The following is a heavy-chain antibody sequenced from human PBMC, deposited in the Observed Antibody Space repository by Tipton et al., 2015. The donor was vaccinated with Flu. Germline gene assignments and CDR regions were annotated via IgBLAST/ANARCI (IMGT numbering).Heavy chain of an antibody. J-gene: IGHJ6*02. CDR2: ISSSGSTI. V-gene: IGHV3-48*03. CDR3: ARVTDYDFWSGYYNYYYGMDV. D-gene: IGHD3-3*01. Sequence: SLRLSCAASGFTFSSYEMNWVRQAPGKGLEWVSYISSSGSTIYYADSVKGRFTISRDNAKNSLYLQMNSLRAEDTAVYYCARVTDYDFWSGYYNYYYGMDVWGQGTTVPVSS. CDR1: GFTFSSYE.